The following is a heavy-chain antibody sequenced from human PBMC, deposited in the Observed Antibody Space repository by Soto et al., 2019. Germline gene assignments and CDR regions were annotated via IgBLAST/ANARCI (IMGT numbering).Heavy chain of an antibody. J-gene: IGHJ4*02. CDR3: ARATWLRYFDWLLSSGYYFDY. D-gene: IGHD3-9*01. Sequence: ASVKVSCKASGYTFTSYAMHWVRQAPGQRLEWMGWINAGNGNTKYSQKFQGRVTMTRNTSISTAYMELSSLRSEDTAVYYCARATWLRYFDWLLSSGYYFDYWGQGTLVTVSS. CDR1: GYTFTSYA. CDR2: INAGNGNT. V-gene: IGHV1-3*01.